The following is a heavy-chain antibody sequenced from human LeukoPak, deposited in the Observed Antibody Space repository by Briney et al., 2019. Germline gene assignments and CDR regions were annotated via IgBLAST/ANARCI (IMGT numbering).Heavy chain of an antibody. V-gene: IGHV3-7*01. CDR2: IKQDGSEK. D-gene: IGHD1-20*01. CDR3: ARHGHNWNLHYYGMDV. Sequence: GGSLRLSCAASGFTFSSYWMSWVRQAPGKGLEWVANIKQDGSEKYYVDSVKGRFTISRDNAKNSLYLQMNSLRAEDTAVYYCARHGHNWNLHYYGMDVWGQGTTVTVSS. CDR1: GFTFSSYW. J-gene: IGHJ6*02.